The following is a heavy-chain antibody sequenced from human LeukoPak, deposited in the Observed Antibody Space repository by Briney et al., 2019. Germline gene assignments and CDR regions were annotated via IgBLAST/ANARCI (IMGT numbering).Heavy chain of an antibody. Sequence: GGSGRLSCAASGFTFSSYGMHWVRQAPGKGLEWVAVISYDGSNKYYADSVKGRFTISRDNSKNTLYLQMNSLKTADTALYYCTTHLYSGSYSDYWGQGTLVTVSS. CDR3: TTHLYSGSYSDY. J-gene: IGHJ4*02. D-gene: IGHD1-26*01. CDR1: GFTFSSYG. CDR2: ISYDGSNK. V-gene: IGHV3-30*03.